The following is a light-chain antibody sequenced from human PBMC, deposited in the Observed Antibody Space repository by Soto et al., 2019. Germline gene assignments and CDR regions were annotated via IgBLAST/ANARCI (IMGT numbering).Light chain of an antibody. J-gene: IGKJ5*01. CDR1: QSILYSSNNKNY. CDR2: WAS. CDR3: QQYYTTPIT. Sequence: DIVMTQSPDSLAVSLGERATINCKSSQSILYSSNNKNYLAWYQQKPGQPPRLLIYWASTRESGVPDRFSGSGSGIDFTLTISSLQAEDGAVYYCQQYYTTPITFGQGTRLEI. V-gene: IGKV4-1*01.